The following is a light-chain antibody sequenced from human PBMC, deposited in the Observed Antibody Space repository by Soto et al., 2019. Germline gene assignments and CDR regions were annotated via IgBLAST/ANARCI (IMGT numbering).Light chain of an antibody. CDR2: DAS. J-gene: IGKJ1*01. CDR3: QQRSNWPWT. V-gene: IGKV3-11*01. Sequence: EIVLTQSPATLSLSPGERATLSCRASQSVSSYLAWYQQKPGRAPRLLIYDASNRATGIPARFSGGGSGTDFTLTISSLEPEDFAFYYCQQRSNWPWTFGQGTKVEIK. CDR1: QSVSSY.